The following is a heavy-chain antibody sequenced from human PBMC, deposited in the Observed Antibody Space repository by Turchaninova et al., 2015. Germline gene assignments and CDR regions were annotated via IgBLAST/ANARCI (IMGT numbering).Heavy chain of an antibody. D-gene: IGHD2-8*01. V-gene: IGHV3-49*03. Sequence: EVQLVESGGDLVQPGRSLRLSCTGSRFTFGDYAVSWFRQAPGKGLEWLGFIRGNSYGGTTQYAAYVKGIFTSASDDSKSTAYLHMNGLKTDDTAVYYFVRELDCINGECYTRFDYWGQGTLVTVTS. J-gene: IGHJ4*02. CDR2: IRGNSYGGTT. CDR1: RFTFGDYA. CDR3: VRELDCINGECYTRFDY.